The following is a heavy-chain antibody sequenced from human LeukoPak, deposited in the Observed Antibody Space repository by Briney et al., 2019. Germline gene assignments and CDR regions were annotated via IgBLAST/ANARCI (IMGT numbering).Heavy chain of an antibody. Sequence: ASVKVSCKVSGYTLTELSMHWVRQAPGKGLEWMGGFDPEDGETIYAQKFQGRVTITEDTSTDTAYMELSSLRSEDTAVYYCATPASRGPSGYYLPADYWGQGTLVTVSS. CDR3: ATPASRGPSGYYLPADY. J-gene: IGHJ4*02. V-gene: IGHV1-24*01. CDR2: FDPEDGET. CDR1: GYTLTELS. D-gene: IGHD3-22*01.